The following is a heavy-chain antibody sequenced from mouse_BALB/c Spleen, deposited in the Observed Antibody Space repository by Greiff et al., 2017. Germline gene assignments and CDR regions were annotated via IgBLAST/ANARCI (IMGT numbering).Heavy chain of an antibody. Sequence: EVKLMESGGGLVQPGGSLKLSCAASGFTFSSYGMSWVRQTPDKRLELVATINSNGGSTYYPDSVKGRFTISRDNAKNTLYLQMSSLKSEDTAMYYCARDYYGSRAPYYAMDYWGQGTSVTVSS. D-gene: IGHD1-1*01. CDR1: GFTFSSYG. CDR2: INSNGGST. V-gene: IGHV5-6-3*01. J-gene: IGHJ4*01. CDR3: ARDYYGSRAPYYAMDY.